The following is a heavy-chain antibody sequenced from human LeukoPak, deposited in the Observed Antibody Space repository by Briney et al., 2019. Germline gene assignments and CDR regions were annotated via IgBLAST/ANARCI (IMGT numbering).Heavy chain of an antibody. CDR3: ARGVAGKGAFDI. V-gene: IGHV6-1*01. CDR1: GDSVSNKSVI. Sequence: SQTLSLTCAISGDSVSNKSVIWNWVRQSPSRGLEWLGRTYYNSKWNKDYAVPVKSRISINPDTSKSHVSLQMNSVTPEDTAVYCCARGVAGKGAFDIWGQGTMVTVSS. CDR2: TYYNSKWNK. D-gene: IGHD6-19*01. J-gene: IGHJ3*02.